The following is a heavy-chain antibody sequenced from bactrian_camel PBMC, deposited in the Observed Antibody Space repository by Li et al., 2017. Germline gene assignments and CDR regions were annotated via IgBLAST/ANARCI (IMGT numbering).Heavy chain of an antibody. Sequence: VQLVESGGGLVQPGRSLRLSCAASGLPFSIYYMSWIRQAPGKGLEWVSSIYSGDFTSTYYADSVKGRFTIARDNAKNTVYLQMNSLKAEDSAMYFCAASFQLPCLGFDERAYDYWGQGTQVTVS. CDR3: AASFQLPCLGFDERAYDY. V-gene: IGHV3-2*01. D-gene: IGHD3*01. J-gene: IGHJ4*01. CDR1: GLPFSIYY. CDR2: IYSGDFTST.